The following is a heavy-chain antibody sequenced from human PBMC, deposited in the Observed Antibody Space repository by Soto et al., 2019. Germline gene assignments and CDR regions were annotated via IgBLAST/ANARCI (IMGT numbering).Heavy chain of an antibody. CDR2: INHSGST. V-gene: IGHV4-34*01. D-gene: IGHD6-13*01. Sequence: PSETLSLTCAVYGGSFSGYYWSWIRQPPGKGLEWIGEINHSGSTNYNPSLKSRVTISVDTSKNQFSLKLSSVTAADTTVYYCAVSSRWYYNWLDPWGQGTLVTVSS. CDR1: GGSFSGYY. J-gene: IGHJ5*02. CDR3: AVSSRWYYNWLDP.